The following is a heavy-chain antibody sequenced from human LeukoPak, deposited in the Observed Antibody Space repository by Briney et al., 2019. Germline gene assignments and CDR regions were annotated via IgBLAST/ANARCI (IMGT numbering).Heavy chain of an antibody. J-gene: IGHJ4*02. CDR3: ARHSSGRYIDY. Sequence: SETLSLTCAVYGGSFSGYYWSWIRQPPGKGLEWIGEINHSGSTNYNPSLKSRVTVSVDTSKNQFSLKLSSVTAADTAVYYCARHSSGRYIDYWGQGTLVTVSS. CDR2: INHSGST. V-gene: IGHV4-34*01. D-gene: IGHD6-19*01. CDR1: GGSFSGYY.